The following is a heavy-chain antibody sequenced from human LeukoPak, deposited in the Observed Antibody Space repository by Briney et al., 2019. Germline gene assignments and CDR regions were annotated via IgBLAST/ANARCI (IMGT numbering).Heavy chain of an antibody. J-gene: IGHJ5*02. Sequence: PSETLSLTCAVYGGSFSGYYWSWIRQPPGKGLEWIGEINHSGSTNYNPSLKSRVTISVDTSKNQFPLKLSSVTAADTAVYYCARSPPSGSFYCSSTSCYFGANWFDPWGQGTLVTVSS. D-gene: IGHD2-2*01. CDR2: INHSGST. V-gene: IGHV4-34*01. CDR1: GGSFSGYY. CDR3: ARSPPSGSFYCSSTSCYFGANWFDP.